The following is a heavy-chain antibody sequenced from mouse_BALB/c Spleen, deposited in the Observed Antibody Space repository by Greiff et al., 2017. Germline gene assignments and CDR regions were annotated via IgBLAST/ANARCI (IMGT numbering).Heavy chain of an antibody. J-gene: IGHJ3*01. CDR1: GFSFSDYY. V-gene: IGHV5-4*02. D-gene: IGHD2-4*01. Sequence: EVKLVESGGGLVKPGGSLKLSCAASGFSFSDYYMYWVRQTPGKRLEWVATISDGGSYTYYPDSVKGRFTISRDNAKNNLYLQMSSLKSEDTAMYYCARGHDDGGELFAYGGQGTLVTVSA. CDR3: ARGHDDGGELFAY. CDR2: ISDGGSYT.